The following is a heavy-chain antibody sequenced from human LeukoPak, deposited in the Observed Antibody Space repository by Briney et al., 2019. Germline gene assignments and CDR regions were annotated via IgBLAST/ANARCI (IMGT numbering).Heavy chain of an antibody. CDR1: GFTFSSYW. CDR2: INQDGSEK. CDR3: ARGHSGYSYVFDY. D-gene: IGHD5-18*01. V-gene: IGHV3-7*01. J-gene: IGHJ4*02. Sequence: PGGSLRLSCAASGFTFSSYWMSWVRQAPGKGLQWVADINQDGSEKYYVDSVKGRFTISRDNAKNSLSLQMNSLRAEDTAIYYCARGHSGYSYVFDYWAQGTLVTVSS.